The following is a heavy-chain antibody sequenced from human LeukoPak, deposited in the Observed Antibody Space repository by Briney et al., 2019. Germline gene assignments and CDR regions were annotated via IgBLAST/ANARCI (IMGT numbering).Heavy chain of an antibody. V-gene: IGHV4-39*01. CDR2: IYYSGST. D-gene: IGHD4-11*01. CDR1: GGSISSSSYY. CDR3: VRHLPYSNYCNY. Sequence: NPSETLSLTCTVSGGSISSSSYYWGWIRQPPGKGLEWIASIYYSGSTYYNPSLKSRVTISVDTSKNQFSLKLSSVTAADTAVYYCVRHLPYSNYCNYWGQGTLVPVSS. J-gene: IGHJ4*02.